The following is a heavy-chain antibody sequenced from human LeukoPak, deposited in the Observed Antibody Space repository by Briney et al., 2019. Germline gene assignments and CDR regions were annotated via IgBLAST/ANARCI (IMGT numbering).Heavy chain of an antibody. Sequence: PGGSPRLSCAASGFTFSSHGMHWVRQAPGKGLEWVAFIRHDGSNKYYADSVKGRFTISRDNSKNTLYVQMNSLRAEDTAVYYCAKDRSDYYYDTTGPLNYWGQGTLVTVSS. D-gene: IGHD3-22*01. V-gene: IGHV3-30*02. J-gene: IGHJ4*02. CDR2: IRHDGSNK. CDR3: AKDRSDYYYDTTGPLNY. CDR1: GFTFSSHG.